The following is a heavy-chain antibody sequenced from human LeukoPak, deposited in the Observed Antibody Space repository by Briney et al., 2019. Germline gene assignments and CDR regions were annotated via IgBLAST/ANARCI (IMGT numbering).Heavy chain of an antibody. Sequence: PSETLSLTCTVSGGSISSGGYYWSWIRQHPGKGLEWIGYIYYSGSTYYNPSLKSRVTISVDTSKNQFSLKLSSVTAADTAVYYCARDFVRREYYDSSGVGDYWGQGTLVTVSS. CDR3: ARDFVRREYYDSSGVGDY. CDR2: IYYSGST. J-gene: IGHJ4*02. D-gene: IGHD3-22*01. V-gene: IGHV4-31*03. CDR1: GGSISSGGYY.